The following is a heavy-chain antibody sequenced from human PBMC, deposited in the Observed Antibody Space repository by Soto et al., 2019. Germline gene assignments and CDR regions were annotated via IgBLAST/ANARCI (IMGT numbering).Heavy chain of an antibody. Sequence: EVQLVESGGGLVQPGGSLRLSCAASGFTFTAYYMTRVRQAPGKGLEWVASIKKDGSEQYYVDSVKGRFTISRDNAKNSLYLQMNSLRAGDTALYYCSRENWFQDFWGQGTLVTVSS. CDR2: IKKDGSEQ. CDR1: GFTFTAYY. D-gene: IGHD3-10*01. V-gene: IGHV3-7*03. J-gene: IGHJ4*02. CDR3: SRENWFQDF.